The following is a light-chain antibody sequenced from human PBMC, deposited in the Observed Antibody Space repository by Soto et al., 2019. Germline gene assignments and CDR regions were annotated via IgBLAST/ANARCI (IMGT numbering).Light chain of an antibody. Sequence: EIQMTQSPSSLSASVGDRVTITCQASQNINNYLNWYQQKPGRAPTLLIYKASTLQSGVPSRFSGSGSGTEFTLTISSLEPEDFATYYCQHYNSYSEAFGQGTMV. J-gene: IGKJ1*01. V-gene: IGKV1-5*03. CDR1: QNINNY. CDR3: QHYNSYSEA. CDR2: KAS.